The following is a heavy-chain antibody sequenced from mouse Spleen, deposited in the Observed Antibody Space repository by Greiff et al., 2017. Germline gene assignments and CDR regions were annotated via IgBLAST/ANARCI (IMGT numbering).Heavy chain of an antibody. J-gene: IGHJ4*01. CDR3: ARSGGYDAMDY. CDR2: IDPSDSYT. D-gene: IGHD3-1*01. CDR1: GYTFTSYW. Sequence: QVQLKESGAELVKPGASVKLSCKASGYTFTSYWMHWVKQRPGQGLEWIGEIDPSDSYTNYNQKFKGKATLTVDKSSSTAYMQLSSLTSEDSAVYYCARSGGYDAMDYWGQGTSVTVSS. V-gene: IGHV1-69*02.